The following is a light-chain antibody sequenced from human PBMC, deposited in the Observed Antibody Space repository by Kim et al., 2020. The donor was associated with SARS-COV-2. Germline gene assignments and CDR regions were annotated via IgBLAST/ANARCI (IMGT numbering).Light chain of an antibody. Sequence: LSAGEGAAGACRGSQAISGGDVGWGQRRPGRPPRLVMYGASCRKTGVPGRYSGSGARTDFTITIYRLEPEDFAVYFCQYYDGSSTFGRGTRVEIK. J-gene: IGKJ1*01. CDR1: QAISGGD. CDR3: QYYDGSST. CDR2: GAS. V-gene: IGKV3-20*01.